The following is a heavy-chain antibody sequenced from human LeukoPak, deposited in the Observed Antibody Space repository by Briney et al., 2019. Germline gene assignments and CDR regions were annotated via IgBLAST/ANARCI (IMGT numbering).Heavy chain of an antibody. V-gene: IGHV3-23*01. Sequence: GGSLRLSCAASGFTFGSYAMSWVRQAPGKGLEWVSAISGSGGSTYYADSVKGRFTISRDNSKNTLYLQMNSLRAEDTAVYYCAKDENYYDSSGPDAFDIWGQGTMVTVSS. CDR1: GFTFGSYA. D-gene: IGHD3-22*01. J-gene: IGHJ3*02. CDR3: AKDENYYDSSGPDAFDI. CDR2: ISGSGGST.